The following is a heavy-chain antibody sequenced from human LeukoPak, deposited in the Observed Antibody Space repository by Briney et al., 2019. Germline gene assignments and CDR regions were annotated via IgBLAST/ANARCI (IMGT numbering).Heavy chain of an antibody. J-gene: IGHJ4*02. D-gene: IGHD1-1*01. CDR1: GFTFSDYA. CDR2: IGPIGVYT. CDR3: ARSPPGRTNWNYYDY. Sequence: PGGSLRLSCAASGFTFSDYAMHWVRQAPGKGLEFVSVIGPIGVYTYYANSVKGRVTFSRDNSKSTVSLQMGSLRDEGMAVYYCARSPPGRTNWNYYDYWGRGTLVTVSS. V-gene: IGHV3-64*01.